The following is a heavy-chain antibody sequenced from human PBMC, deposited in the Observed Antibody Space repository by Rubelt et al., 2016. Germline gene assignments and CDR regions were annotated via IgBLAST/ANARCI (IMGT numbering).Heavy chain of an antibody. CDR3: AKDNDILTGYYSWDY. CDR2: ISGSGGST. Sequence: AMSWVRQAPGKGLEWVSAISGSGGSTYYADSVKGRFTISRDNSKNTLYLQMNSLRAEDTAVYYCAKDNDILTGYYSWDYWGQGTLVTVSS. CDR1: A. D-gene: IGHD3-9*01. J-gene: IGHJ4*02. V-gene: IGHV3-23*01.